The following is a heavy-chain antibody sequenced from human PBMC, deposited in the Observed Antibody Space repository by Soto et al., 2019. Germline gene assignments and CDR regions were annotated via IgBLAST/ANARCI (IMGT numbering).Heavy chain of an antibody. D-gene: IGHD3-3*01. J-gene: IGHJ6*02. CDR2: INPSGGST. Sequence: ASVKVSCKASGYTFTSYYMHWVRQAPGQGLEWMGIINPSGGSTSYAQKFQGRVTMTRDTSTSTVYMELSSLRSEDTAVYYCARVAVSPGYDFWLAGSVQYYYYGMDVWGQGTTVTVSS. CDR3: ARVAVSPGYDFWLAGSVQYYYYGMDV. V-gene: IGHV1-46*01. CDR1: GYTFTSYY.